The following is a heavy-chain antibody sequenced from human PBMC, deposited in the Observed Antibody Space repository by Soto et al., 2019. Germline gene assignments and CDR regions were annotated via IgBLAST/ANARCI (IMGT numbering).Heavy chain of an antibody. J-gene: IGHJ2*01. CDR2: IIPIFGTA. CDR3: GGTAGTRWYFDF. CDR1: GGTFSSYA. D-gene: IGHD2-8*02. V-gene: IGHV1-69*12. Sequence: QVQLVQSGAEVKKPGSSVKVSCKASGGTFSSYAISWVRQAPGQGLEWMGGIIPIFGTANYAQKFQGRVTITADEATSTPYVELSRVRSEDTAVYYCGGTAGTRWYFDFWGRGTLVTVSS.